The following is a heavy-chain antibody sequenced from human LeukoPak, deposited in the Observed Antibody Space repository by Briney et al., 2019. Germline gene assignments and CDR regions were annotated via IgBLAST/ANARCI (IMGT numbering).Heavy chain of an antibody. CDR1: GFTFSSYS. CDR2: ISSSGRYI. Sequence: PGGSLRLSCAASGFTFSSYSTNWVRQAPGKGLEWVSSISSSGRYIYYADSVKGRFTISRDNAKNSLYLQMNSLRAEDTAVYYCAKEGSPIVGAKNYFDYWGQGTLVTVSS. CDR3: AKEGSPIVGAKNYFDY. D-gene: IGHD1-26*01. V-gene: IGHV3-21*01. J-gene: IGHJ4*02.